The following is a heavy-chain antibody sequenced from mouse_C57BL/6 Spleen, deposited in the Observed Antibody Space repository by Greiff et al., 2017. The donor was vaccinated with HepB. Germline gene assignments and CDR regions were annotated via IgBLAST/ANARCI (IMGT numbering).Heavy chain of an antibody. CDR3: TRGGNYDYDFDY. J-gene: IGHJ2*01. CDR2: IDPETGGT. Sequence: QVQLQQSGAELVRPGASVTLSCKASGYTFTDYEMHWVKQTPVHGLEWIGAIDPETGGTAYNQKFKGKAILTADKSSSTAYMELRSLTSEDSAVYYCTRGGNYDYDFDYWGQGTTLTVSS. CDR1: GYTFTDYE. V-gene: IGHV1-15*01. D-gene: IGHD2-4*01.